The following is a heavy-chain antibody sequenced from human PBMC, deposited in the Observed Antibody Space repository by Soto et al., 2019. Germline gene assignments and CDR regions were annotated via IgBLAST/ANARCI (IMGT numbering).Heavy chain of an antibody. V-gene: IGHV3-21*01. J-gene: IGHJ2*01. CDR1: GFTFRSYS. CDR2: ISSSSIYI. D-gene: IGHD4-17*01. CDR3: AREDYGDLNWYFDL. Sequence: EVQLVESGGGLVKPGGSLRLSCAASGFTFRSYSMNWVRQAPGKGLEWVSSISSSSIYIYYADSVKGRFTISRDNAKISLYLQMNSLRAEDTAVYYCAREDYGDLNWYFDLWGRGTLVTVSS.